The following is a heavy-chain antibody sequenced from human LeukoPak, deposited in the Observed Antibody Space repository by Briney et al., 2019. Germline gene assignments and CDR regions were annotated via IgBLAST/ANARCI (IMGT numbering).Heavy chain of an antibody. CDR1: GFTFDDYA. CDR2: ISWNSGSI. CDR3: AKDHIGISWYHDYGMDV. Sequence: GRSLRLSCAAYGFTFDDYAMHWVRQAPGKGLECVSGISWNSGSIGYADSVKGRFTISRDNAKNSLYLQMNSLRAEETALYYCAKDHIGISWYHDYGMDVGGQRSTVTVSS. J-gene: IGHJ6*02. V-gene: IGHV3-9*01. D-gene: IGHD6-13*01.